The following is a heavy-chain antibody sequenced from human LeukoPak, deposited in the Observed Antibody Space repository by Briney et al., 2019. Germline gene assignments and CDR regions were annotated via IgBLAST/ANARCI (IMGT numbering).Heavy chain of an antibody. CDR3: ARTSDSGSYLGYYFDY. J-gene: IGHJ4*02. Sequence: ASVKASCKASGYTFTSYDINWVRQATGQGLEWMGWMNPNSGNTGYAQKFQGRVTMTRNTSISTAYMELSSLRSEDTAVYYCARTSDSGSYLGYYFDYWGQGTLVTVSS. V-gene: IGHV1-8*01. D-gene: IGHD1-26*01. CDR2: MNPNSGNT. CDR1: GYTFTSYD.